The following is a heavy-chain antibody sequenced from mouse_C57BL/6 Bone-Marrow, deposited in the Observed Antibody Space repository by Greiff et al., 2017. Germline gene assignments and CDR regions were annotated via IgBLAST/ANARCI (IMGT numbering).Heavy chain of an antibody. V-gene: IGHV1-62-2*01. CDR2: FYPGSGSI. Sequence: VMLVESGAELVKPGASVKLSCKASGYTFTEYTIHWVKQRSGQGLEWIGGFYPGSGSIKYNEKFKDKATLTADKSSSTVYMELSRLTSEDSAVYFCARHKDKSNFPWFAYWGQGTLVTVSA. CDR1: GYTFTEYT. CDR3: ARHKDKSNFPWFAY. D-gene: IGHD2-5*01. J-gene: IGHJ3*01.